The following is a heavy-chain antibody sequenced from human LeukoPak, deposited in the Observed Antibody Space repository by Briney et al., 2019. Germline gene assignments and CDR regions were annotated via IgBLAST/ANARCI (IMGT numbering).Heavy chain of an antibody. D-gene: IGHD3-10*01. V-gene: IGHV4-31*03. J-gene: IGHJ4*02. Sequence: SETLSLTCTVSGGSISSGGYYWSWIRQHPGKGLEWIGYIYYSGSTYYNPSLKSRVTISVDTSKNQFSLKLSSVTAAATAVYYCARDPGAGGYFDYWGQGTLVTVSS. CDR1: GGSISSGGYY. CDR2: IYYSGST. CDR3: ARDPGAGGYFDY.